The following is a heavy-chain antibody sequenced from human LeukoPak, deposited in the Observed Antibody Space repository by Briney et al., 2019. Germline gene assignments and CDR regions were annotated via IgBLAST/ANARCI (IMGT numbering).Heavy chain of an antibody. CDR1: GGSISSYY. V-gene: IGHV4-59*08. CDR2: IYYSGST. Sequence: PSETLSLTCTVSGGSISSYYWSWIRQPPGKGLEWIGYIYYSGSTNYNPSLKSRVTISVDTSKNQFPLKLSSVTAADTAVYYCVEGFWSGYGIRESGGQGPLVTVSS. J-gene: IGHJ4*02. CDR3: VEGFWSGYGIRES. D-gene: IGHD3-3*01.